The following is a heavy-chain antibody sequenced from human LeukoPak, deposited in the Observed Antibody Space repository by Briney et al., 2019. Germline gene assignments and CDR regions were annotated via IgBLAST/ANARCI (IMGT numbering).Heavy chain of an antibody. J-gene: IGHJ4*02. V-gene: IGHV3-23*01. D-gene: IGHD6-6*01. CDR2: ISGSGDNT. CDR3: AKGLDYSSSQMDS. Sequence: GGSLRLSCAASGFTFSSYAMSWVRQAPGKGLEWVSGISGSGDNTYYADSVKGRFTISRDNSKNTLYVQVNSLGTEDTAAYYCAKGLDYSSSQMDSWGQGTLVTVSS. CDR1: GFTFSSYA.